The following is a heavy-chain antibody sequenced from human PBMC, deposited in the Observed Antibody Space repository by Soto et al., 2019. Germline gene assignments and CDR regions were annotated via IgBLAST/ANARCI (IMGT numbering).Heavy chain of an antibody. V-gene: IGHV3-21*01. Sequence: GGSLRLSCAASGFTFSSYSMNWVRQAPGKGLEWVSSISSSSSYIYYADSVKGRFTISRDNAKNSLYLQMNSLRAEDTAVYYCARVGYSSSGGYYYYGMDVWGQGTTVTVSS. D-gene: IGHD6-6*01. J-gene: IGHJ6*02. CDR2: ISSSSSYI. CDR3: ARVGYSSSGGYYYYGMDV. CDR1: GFTFSSYS.